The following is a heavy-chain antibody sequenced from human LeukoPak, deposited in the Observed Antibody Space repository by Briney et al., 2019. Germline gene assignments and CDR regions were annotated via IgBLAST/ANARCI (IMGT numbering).Heavy chain of an antibody. CDR1: GFTFSDYA. Sequence: PGRSLRLSCTGSGFTFSDYAMTWVRQAPGKGLEWVGFIRNKGNGGTADYAASVKGRFTISRDDSKTIAYLQMNSLKTEDTAVYFCSRAYSTGWLGINDYWGQGALVTVSS. D-gene: IGHD6-19*01. V-gene: IGHV3-49*04. J-gene: IGHJ4*02. CDR2: IRNKGNGGTA. CDR3: SRAYSTGWLGINDY.